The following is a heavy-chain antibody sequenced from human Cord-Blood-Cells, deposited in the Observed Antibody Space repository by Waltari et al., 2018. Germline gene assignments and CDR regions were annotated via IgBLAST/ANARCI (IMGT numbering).Heavy chain of an antibody. CDR2: IYYGVGT. V-gene: IGHV4-30-4*08. J-gene: IGHJ4*02. CDR3: ARGRECSGGSCYVDY. Sequence: QVQLQESGPGLVKPSQTLSLTCTVSGGPISSGDYYWSWIRQPPGKGLEWLGSIYYGVGTYYNPARKRRVSISVDTSKNEFALELSSVTAADTAVYYCARGRECSGGSCYVDYWGQGTLVTVSS. CDR1: GGPISSGDYY. D-gene: IGHD2-15*01.